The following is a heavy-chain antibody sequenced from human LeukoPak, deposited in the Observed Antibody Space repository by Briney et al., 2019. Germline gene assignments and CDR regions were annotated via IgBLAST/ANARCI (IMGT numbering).Heavy chain of an antibody. CDR2: INPSGGST. D-gene: IGHD2-2*01. J-gene: IGHJ4*02. CDR3: AREPVLPAGESAGDY. V-gene: IGHV1-46*01. CDR1: GYTFTSYY. Sequence: ASVKVSCKASGYTFTSYYMHWVRQAPGQGLEWMGIINPSGGSTGYAQKFQGRVTMTRDTSTSTVYMELSSLRSEDAAVYYCAREPVLPAGESAGDYWGQGTLVTVPP.